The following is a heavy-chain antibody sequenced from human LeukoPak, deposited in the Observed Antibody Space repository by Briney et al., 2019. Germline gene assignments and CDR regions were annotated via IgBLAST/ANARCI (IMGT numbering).Heavy chain of an antibody. V-gene: IGHV4-59*12. Sequence: SETLSLTCTVSGGSITSSYWGWIRQPPGKGLEWIAYVYYKGSADYNPSLRSRVTVSADTSKNQFSLKLNSVTAADTAVYYCVRDRQHCTGGNCYSEDLPDSWGQGIRVIVSS. CDR3: VRDRQHCTGGNCYSEDLPDS. CDR2: VYYKGSA. J-gene: IGHJ4*02. D-gene: IGHD2-15*01. CDR1: GGSITSSY.